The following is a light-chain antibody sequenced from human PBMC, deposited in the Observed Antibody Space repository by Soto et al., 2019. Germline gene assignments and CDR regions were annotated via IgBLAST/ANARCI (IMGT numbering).Light chain of an antibody. CDR1: QTISSW. V-gene: IGKV1-5*03. CDR3: QHYNSYSEA. CDR2: KAS. Sequence: DIQRTQSPSTLSGSVGDRVTITCRASQTISSWLAWYQQKPGKAPKLLIYKASTLKSGVPSRFSGSGSGTEFNLTISSLQTDDFATYECQHYNSYSEAFGQGTKVDIK. J-gene: IGKJ1*01.